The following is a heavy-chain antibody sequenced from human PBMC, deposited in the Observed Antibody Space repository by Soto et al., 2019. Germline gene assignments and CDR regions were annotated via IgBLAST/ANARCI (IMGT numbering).Heavy chain of an antibody. V-gene: IGHV3-23*01. Sequence: QPGGSLRLSCAASGFTFSSYAMSWVRQAPGKGLEWVSAVSGSGGRTYYAESVKGRFTISRDNSKNTLYLQMNSLRAEDTAVYYCAYLWLGGRGYFDYWGQGTLVTVSS. CDR2: VSGSGGRT. CDR1: GFTFSSYA. D-gene: IGHD3-10*01. J-gene: IGHJ4*02. CDR3: AYLWLGGRGYFDY.